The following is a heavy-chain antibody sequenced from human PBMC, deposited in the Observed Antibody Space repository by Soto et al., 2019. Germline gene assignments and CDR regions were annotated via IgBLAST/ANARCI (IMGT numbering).Heavy chain of an antibody. J-gene: IGHJ3*02. CDR1: GFTFSSYG. V-gene: IGHV3-30*18. D-gene: IGHD3-16*01. CDR2: ISYDGSNK. Sequence: QVQLVESGGGVVQPGRSLRLSCAASGFTFSSYGMHWVRQAPGKGLEWVAVISYDGSNKYYADSVKGRFTISRDNSKNTLYLQVNSLRAEDTAVYYCAKGGRVGIAGSSIWGVGAFDIWGQGTMVTVSS. CDR3: AKGGRVGIAGSSIWGVGAFDI.